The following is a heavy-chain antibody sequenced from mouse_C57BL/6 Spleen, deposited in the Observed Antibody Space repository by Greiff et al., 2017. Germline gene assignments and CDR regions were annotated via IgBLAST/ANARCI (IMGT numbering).Heavy chain of an antibody. CDR1: GYTFTSYW. CDR3: ARSYGSSPRMDY. Sequence: QVQLQQPGAELVKPGASVKLSCKASGYTFTSYWMHWVKQRPGQGLEWIGMIHPNSGSTNYNEKFKSKATLTVDTSSSTAYMQLSSLTSEDSAVYYCARSYGSSPRMDYWGQGTSVTVSS. J-gene: IGHJ4*01. CDR2: IHPNSGST. V-gene: IGHV1-64*01. D-gene: IGHD1-1*01.